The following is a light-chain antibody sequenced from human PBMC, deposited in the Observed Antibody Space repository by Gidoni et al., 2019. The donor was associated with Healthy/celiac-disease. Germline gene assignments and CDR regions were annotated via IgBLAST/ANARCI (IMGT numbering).Light chain of an antibody. J-gene: IGKJ2*01. CDR2: GAS. V-gene: IGKV3-15*01. Sequence: EIAMTQSPATLSVSTGERATFSCRASQSVSSNLAWYQQKPGQAPRLLIYGASSRATGIPARFSGSGSGTEFTLTISSLQSEDFAVYYCQQYNSWPPNTFGQGTKLEIK. CDR1: QSVSSN. CDR3: QQYNSWPPNT.